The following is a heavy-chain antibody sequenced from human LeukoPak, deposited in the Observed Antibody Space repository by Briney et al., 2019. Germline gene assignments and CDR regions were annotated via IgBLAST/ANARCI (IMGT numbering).Heavy chain of an antibody. J-gene: IGHJ4*02. CDR2: IIPILGIA. Sequence: ASVKVSCKASGGTFSSYAISWVRQAPGQGLEWMGRIIPILGIANYAQKFQGRVTITADKSTSTAYMELSSLRSEDTAVYYCARDRRDGDPFDYWGQGTLVTVSS. D-gene: IGHD5-24*01. V-gene: IGHV1-69*04. CDR3: ARDRRDGDPFDY. CDR1: GGTFSSYA.